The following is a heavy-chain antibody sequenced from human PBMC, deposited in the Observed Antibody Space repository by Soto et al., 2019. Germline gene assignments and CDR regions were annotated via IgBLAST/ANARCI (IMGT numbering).Heavy chain of an antibody. Sequence: SETLSLTCTVSGGSISSYYWSWIRQPPGKGLEWIGYIYYSGSTNYNPSLKSRDTISVDTSKNQFSLKLSSVTAADTAVYYCARRYGSFFDIWGQGTMVTVSS. J-gene: IGHJ3*02. D-gene: IGHD3-10*01. CDR3: ARRYGSFFDI. V-gene: IGHV4-59*08. CDR2: IYYSGST. CDR1: GGSISSYY.